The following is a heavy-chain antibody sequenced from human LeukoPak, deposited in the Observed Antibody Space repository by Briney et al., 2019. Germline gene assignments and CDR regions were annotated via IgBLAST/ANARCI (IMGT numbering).Heavy chain of an antibody. CDR3: ARLEHDYGGNEGQDY. CDR2: IYPGDSDT. J-gene: IGHJ4*02. Sequence: GESLKISCKGSGYSFTSYWIGWVRQLPGKGLEWMGIIYPGDSDTRYSPSFQGQVTISADKSISTAYLQWSSLKASDTAMYYCARLEHDYGGNEGQDYWGQGTLVTVSS. D-gene: IGHD4-23*01. CDR1: GYSFTSYW. V-gene: IGHV5-51*01.